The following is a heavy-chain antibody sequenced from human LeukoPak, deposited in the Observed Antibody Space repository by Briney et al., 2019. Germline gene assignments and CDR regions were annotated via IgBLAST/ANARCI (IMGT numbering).Heavy chain of an antibody. Sequence: GESLKISCQGSGYGFTSYWISWVRQMPGKGLEWMGRIEPSDSYTTYSPSFQGHVTISADKSISTAYLQWSSLKASDTAMYYCARHELLWFGESPQAFDIWGQGTMVTVSS. CDR1: GYGFTSYW. D-gene: IGHD3-10*01. CDR3: ARHELLWFGESPQAFDI. V-gene: IGHV5-10-1*01. J-gene: IGHJ3*02. CDR2: IEPSDSYT.